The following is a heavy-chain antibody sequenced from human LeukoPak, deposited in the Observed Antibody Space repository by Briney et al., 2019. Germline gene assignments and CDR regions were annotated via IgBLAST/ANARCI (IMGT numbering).Heavy chain of an antibody. J-gene: IGHJ4*02. CDR2: IIPILGIA. Sequence: WASVKVSYKASGGTFSSYAISWVRRAPGQGLEWTGKIIPILGIANYAQKFQGRVTITADKSTSTAYMELSSLRSEDTAVYYCARDLVGSGSYTYRFDYWGQGTLVTVSS. CDR3: ARDLVGSGSYTYRFDY. V-gene: IGHV1-69*04. D-gene: IGHD3-10*01. CDR1: GGTFSSYA.